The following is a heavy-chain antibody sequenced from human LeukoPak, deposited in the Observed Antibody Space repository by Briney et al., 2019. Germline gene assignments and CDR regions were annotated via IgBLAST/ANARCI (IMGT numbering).Heavy chain of an antibody. Sequence: SETLSLTCTVSGGSISSGDYYWSWIRQPPGKGLEWIGYIYYSGSTYYNPSLKSRVTISVDTSKNQFSLKLSSVTAADTAVYYCAREQVITGTTGLDYWGQGTLVTVSS. CDR3: AREQVITGTTGLDY. CDR1: GGSISSGDYY. CDR2: IYYSGST. J-gene: IGHJ4*02. V-gene: IGHV4-30-4*08. D-gene: IGHD1-7*01.